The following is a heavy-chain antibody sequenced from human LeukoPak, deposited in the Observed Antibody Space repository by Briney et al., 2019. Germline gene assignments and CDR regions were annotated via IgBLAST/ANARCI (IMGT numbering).Heavy chain of an antibody. Sequence: SETLCLTCAVYGGSFSGYYWSWIRQPPGKGLEWIGEINHSGSTNYNPSLKSRVTISVDTSKNQFSLKLSSVTAADTAVYYCARRRVAYYDFWSGYYPWGQGTLVTVSS. J-gene: IGHJ5*02. D-gene: IGHD3-3*01. CDR3: ARRRVAYYDFWSGYYP. CDR2: INHSGST. CDR1: GGSFSGYY. V-gene: IGHV4-34*01.